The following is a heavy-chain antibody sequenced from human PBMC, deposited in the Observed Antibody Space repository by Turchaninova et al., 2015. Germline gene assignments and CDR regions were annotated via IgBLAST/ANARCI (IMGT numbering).Heavy chain of an antibody. V-gene: IGHV5-10-1*03. CDR3: ARKTSHLDAFDI. Sequence: ELHLVHSGCEVRKTGGSRRLSGMFAGYSCTSYWSSWVRQMPGKGLEWRGRIDPSYSYTNYSPSCQGHVTISGDKSISTAYLQWSSLKASDTAMYYCARKTSHLDAFDIWGQGTMVTVSS. CDR2: IDPSYSYT. J-gene: IGHJ3*02. CDR1: GYSCTSYW.